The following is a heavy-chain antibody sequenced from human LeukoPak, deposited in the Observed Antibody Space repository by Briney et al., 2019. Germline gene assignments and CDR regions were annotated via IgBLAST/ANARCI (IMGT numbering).Heavy chain of an antibody. D-gene: IGHD6-19*01. V-gene: IGHV4-59*08. CDR1: GTSITRTY. Sequence: SETLSLTCTVSGTSITRTYWSWIRQPPGRGLESVGYVYDTGDTNYNPSLKSRVTMSLDTSKNQFSLTLSSVTAADTAVYYCARHFGGIAVAHFDYWGQGTLVTVSS. CDR3: ARHFGGIAVAHFDY. CDR2: VYDTGDT. J-gene: IGHJ4*02.